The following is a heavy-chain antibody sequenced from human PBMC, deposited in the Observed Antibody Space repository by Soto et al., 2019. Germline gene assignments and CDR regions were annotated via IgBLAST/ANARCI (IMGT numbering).Heavy chain of an antibody. J-gene: IGHJ1*01. Sequence: EVQLLESGGGVVQPGGSLRLSCAASGFAFRTYAMSWVRQAPGRGLEWVSSITGSGATAFYPDSVRGRFTISRENSKHTLYLQMNSLRVEETALYYCAKDRPIYFGSPWAYYEPGGDCWGQGTLVTVSS. CDR3: AKDRPIYFGSPWAYYEPGGDC. CDR2: ITGSGATA. CDR1: GFAFRTYA. V-gene: IGHV3-23*01. D-gene: IGHD3-10*01.